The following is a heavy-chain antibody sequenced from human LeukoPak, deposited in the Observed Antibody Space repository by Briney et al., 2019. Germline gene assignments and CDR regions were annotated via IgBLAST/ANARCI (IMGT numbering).Heavy chain of an antibody. CDR2: INPNSGGT. D-gene: IGHD3-10*02. J-gene: IGHJ6*02. CDR3: AREEPIFGGFNYYGMDV. Sequence: ASVKVSCKASGYTFTGYYMHWVRQAPGQGLEWMGWINPNSGGTNYAQKFQGRVTMTRDTSISTAYMELSRLRSDDTAVYYCAREEPIFGGFNYYGMDVWGQGTTVTVSS. V-gene: IGHV1-2*02. CDR1: GYTFTGYY.